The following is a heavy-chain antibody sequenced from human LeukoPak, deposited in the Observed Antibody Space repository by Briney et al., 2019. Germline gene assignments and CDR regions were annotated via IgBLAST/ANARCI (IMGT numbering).Heavy chain of an antibody. CDR2: ISGGGGST. CDR1: GFTFSSYA. D-gene: IGHD2-2*01. CDR3: ARLPVAINGYFDP. Sequence: PGGSLRLSCAASGFTFSSYAMSWVRQAPGKGLEWVSSISGGGGSTYYGGSVKGRFTISRDNSKNTLYLQMYSLGAEDTAVYYCARLPVAINGYFDPWGQGTLVTVSS. J-gene: IGHJ5*02. V-gene: IGHV3-23*01.